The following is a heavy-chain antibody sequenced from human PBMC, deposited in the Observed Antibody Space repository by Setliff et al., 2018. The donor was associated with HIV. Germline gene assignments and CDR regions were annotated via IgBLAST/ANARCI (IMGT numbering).Heavy chain of an antibody. V-gene: IGHV3-20*04. CDR3: ARSVIGYYYYGMDV. Sequence: PGGSLRLSCAASGFTFDDYDMSWVRQGQGKGLEWVSGINWNGGSTDYADSVKGRFIISRDNAKNSLYLQMNSLRGEDTALYYCARSVIGYYYYGMDVWGQGTLVTVSS. D-gene: IGHD3-10*01. J-gene: IGHJ6*02. CDR1: GFTFDDYD. CDR2: INWNGGST.